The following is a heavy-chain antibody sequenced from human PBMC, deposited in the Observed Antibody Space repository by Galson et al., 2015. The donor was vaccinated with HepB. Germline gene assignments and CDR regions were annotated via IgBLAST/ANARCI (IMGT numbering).Heavy chain of an antibody. J-gene: IGHJ4*02. V-gene: IGHV3-30*04. CDR2: ISYDGSNK. Sequence: SLRLSCAASGFTFSSYAMHWVRQAPGKGLEWVAVISYDGSNKYYADSVKGRFTISRDNSKNTLYLQMNSLRAEDTAVYYCARGKSIVATIDFDYWGQGTLVTVSS. CDR3: ARGKSIVATIDFDY. D-gene: IGHD5-12*01. CDR1: GFTFSSYA.